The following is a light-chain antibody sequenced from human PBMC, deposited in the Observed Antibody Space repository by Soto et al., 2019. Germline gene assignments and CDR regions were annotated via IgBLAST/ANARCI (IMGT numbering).Light chain of an antibody. CDR1: QTVSNNY. Sequence: EVVLTQSPGTLSLSPGERATLSCRASQTVSNNYLAWYQQKPGQAPRLLIFGASSRATGIPDRFGGSGSGTDFTLTISRLEPEDFAVYYCQQYGSSPGLITFGPGTKVDIK. CDR3: QQYGSSPGLIT. V-gene: IGKV3-20*01. J-gene: IGKJ3*01. CDR2: GAS.